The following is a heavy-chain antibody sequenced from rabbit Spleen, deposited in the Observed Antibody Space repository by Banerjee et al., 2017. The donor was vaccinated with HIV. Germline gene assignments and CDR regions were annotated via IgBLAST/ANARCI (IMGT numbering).Heavy chain of an antibody. CDR3: ARNYVNAFDP. Sequence: QSLEESGGDLVKPGASLTLTCTASGFSFSSSDYMCWVRQAPGKGLEWISCIAGGSGGFTYSATWAKGRFTCSKTSSTTVTLQMTSLTAADTATYFCARNYVNAFDPWGPGTLVTVS. CDR2: IAGGSGGFT. D-gene: IGHD1-1*01. V-gene: IGHV1S40*01. CDR1: GFSFSSSDY. J-gene: IGHJ2*01.